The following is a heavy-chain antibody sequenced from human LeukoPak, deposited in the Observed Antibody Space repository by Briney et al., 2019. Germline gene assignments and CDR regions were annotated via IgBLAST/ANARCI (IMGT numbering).Heavy chain of an antibody. D-gene: IGHD5-24*01. J-gene: IGHJ4*02. CDR2: INSDGSST. V-gene: IGHV3-74*01. CDR1: GFTFSSYW. CDR3: ARVRGGYYFDY. Sequence: GGSLRLSCAASGFTFSSYWMHWVRQAPGKGLVWVSRINSDGSSTSYADSVKGRFTISRDNAKNTLYLQMNSLRAEDTAVYYCARVRGGYYFDYWGQGTLVTVSS.